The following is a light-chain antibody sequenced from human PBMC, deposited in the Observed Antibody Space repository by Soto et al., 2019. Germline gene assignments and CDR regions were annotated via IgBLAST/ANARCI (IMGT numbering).Light chain of an antibody. Sequence: DIEVTQSPSSLSPSVGDRVTITCRASQSISSYLNWYQQKPGKAPKLLIYAASSLQSGVPSRFSGSGSGTDFTLTISSLQPEDFATYYCQQSYSTPTFGQGTRLEI. V-gene: IGKV1-39*01. CDR3: QQSYSTPT. J-gene: IGKJ5*01. CDR2: AAS. CDR1: QSISSY.